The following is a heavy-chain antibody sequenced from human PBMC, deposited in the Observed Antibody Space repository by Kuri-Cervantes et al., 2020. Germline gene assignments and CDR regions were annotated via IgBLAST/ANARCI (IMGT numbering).Heavy chain of an antibody. CDR2: IYWYDDK. D-gene: IGHD1/OR15-1a*01. J-gene: IGHJ4*02. Sequence: SGPTLVKPTETLTLTCTVSGFPLSNARMGVSWIRQPPGKALEWLALIYWYDDKRYSPSLKSRLTITKDTSKNQVVLTMTNMDPVDTATYYCAHRRAANNPYYFNYWGQGTLVTVSS. CDR1: GFPLSNARMG. V-gene: IGHV2-5*01. CDR3: AHRRAANNPYYFNY.